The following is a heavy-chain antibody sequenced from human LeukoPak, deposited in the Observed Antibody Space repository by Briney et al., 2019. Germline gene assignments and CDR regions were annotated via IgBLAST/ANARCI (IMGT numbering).Heavy chain of an antibody. CDR1: GGSFSGYY. CDR2: INHSGST. J-gene: IGHJ5*02. D-gene: IGHD3-9*01. CDR3: ARLERSYDILTGYYPRWFDP. V-gene: IGHV4-34*01. Sequence: PSETLSLTCAVYGGSFSGYYWSWIRQPPGKGLEWIGEINHSGSTNYNPSLKSRVTISVDTSKNQFSLKLSSVTAADTAVYYCARLERSYDILTGYYPRWFDPWGQGTLVTVSS.